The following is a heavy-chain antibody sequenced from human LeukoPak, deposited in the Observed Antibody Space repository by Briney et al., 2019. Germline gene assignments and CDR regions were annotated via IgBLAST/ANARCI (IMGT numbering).Heavy chain of an antibody. V-gene: IGHV1-18*01. CDR2: ISAYNGNT. CDR3: ARRGYGDYDDAFDI. CDR1: GGTFSSYA. D-gene: IGHD4-17*01. J-gene: IGHJ3*02. Sequence: ASVKVSCKASGGTFSSYAISWVRQAPGQGLEWMGWISAYNGNTNYAQKLQGRVTMTTDTSTSTAYMELRSLRSDDTAVYYCARRGYGDYDDAFDIWGQGTMVTVSS.